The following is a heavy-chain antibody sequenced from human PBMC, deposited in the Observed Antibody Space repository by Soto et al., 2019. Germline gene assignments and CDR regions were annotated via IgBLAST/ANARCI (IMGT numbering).Heavy chain of an antibody. D-gene: IGHD4-17*01. Sequence: QVQLVESGGGVVQPGSSLRLSCAASGFTFSSYAMNWVRQAPGKGLEWVAVISYDGSNKYYADSVKGRFTISRDNSKNTLYLQMNSLRAEDTAVYYCATDYGDDYYYGMDVWGQGTTVTVSS. CDR2: ISYDGSNK. J-gene: IGHJ6*02. CDR1: GFTFSSYA. CDR3: ATDYGDDYYYGMDV. V-gene: IGHV3-30-3*01.